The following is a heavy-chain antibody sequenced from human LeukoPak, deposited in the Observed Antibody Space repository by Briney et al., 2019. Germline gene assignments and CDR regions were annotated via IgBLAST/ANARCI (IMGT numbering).Heavy chain of an antibody. V-gene: IGHV3-23*01. CDR2: ISGSGGST. CDR1: GFTFSSYA. D-gene: IGHD3-22*01. CDR3: AKDLLVRPLNYYDSSGYYEDDAFDI. J-gene: IGHJ3*02. Sequence: PGGSLRLSCAASGFTFSSYAMSWVRQAPGKGLEWVSAISGSGGSTYYADSVKGRFTISRDNSKNTLYLQMNSLRAEDTAVYYCAKDLLVRPLNYYDSSGYYEDDAFDIWGHGTMVTVSS.